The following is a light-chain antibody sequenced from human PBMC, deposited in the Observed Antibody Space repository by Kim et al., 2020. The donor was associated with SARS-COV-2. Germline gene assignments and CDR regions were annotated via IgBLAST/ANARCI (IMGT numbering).Light chain of an antibody. CDR2: DVS. CDR1: SSDVVGYNY. J-gene: IGLJ3*02. Sequence: GQSSTSSCTGTSSDVVGYNYVSWYQQQPGKAPKLMIDDVSNRPSGVSTRFSGSKSGNTASLTISGLQAADEADYYCSSYTSSSPGVFGGGTQLTVL. CDR3: SSYTSSSPGV. V-gene: IGLV2-14*03.